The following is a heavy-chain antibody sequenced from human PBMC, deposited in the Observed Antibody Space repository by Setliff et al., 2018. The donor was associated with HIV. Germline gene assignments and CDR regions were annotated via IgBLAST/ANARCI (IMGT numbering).Heavy chain of an antibody. Sequence: PSETLSLTCTVSGGSISSNNYYWGWIRQSPGKGLEWFGSIYYSGNAYYNPSLKSRLTISMDTSKNQFSLRLSSVTAADTAVYYCARESPSSSWFYFDFWGQGTLVTVSS. CDR2: IYYSGNA. J-gene: IGHJ4*02. CDR3: ARESPSSSWFYFDF. V-gene: IGHV4-39*07. D-gene: IGHD6-13*01. CDR1: GGSISSNNYY.